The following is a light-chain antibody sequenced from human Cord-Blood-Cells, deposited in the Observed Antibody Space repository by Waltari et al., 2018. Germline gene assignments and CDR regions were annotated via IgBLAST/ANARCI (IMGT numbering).Light chain of an antibody. CDR2: WAS. Sequence: DIVMTRSPASLAVSLGERATLNFKSHQSVLYSSNNKNYLAWYQQKPGQPPKLLIYWASTRESGVPDRFSGSGSGTDFTLTISSLQAEDVAVYYCQQYYSTPYTFGQGTKLEIK. CDR1: QSVLYSSNNKNY. J-gene: IGKJ2*01. CDR3: QQYYSTPYT. V-gene: IGKV4-1*01.